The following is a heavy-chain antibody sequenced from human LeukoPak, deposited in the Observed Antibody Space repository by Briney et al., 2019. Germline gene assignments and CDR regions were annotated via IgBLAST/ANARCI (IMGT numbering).Heavy chain of an antibody. V-gene: IGHV4-31*03. Sequence: SQTLSLTCTVSGGSISSGGYYWSWIRQHPGKGLEWIGYIYYGGSTYYNPSLKSRVTISVDTSKNQFSLKLSSVTAADTAVYYCARVVLGGYEENWGQGTLVTVSS. CDR3: ARVVLGGYEEN. CDR1: GGSISSGGYY. D-gene: IGHD5-12*01. J-gene: IGHJ4*02. CDR2: IYYGGST.